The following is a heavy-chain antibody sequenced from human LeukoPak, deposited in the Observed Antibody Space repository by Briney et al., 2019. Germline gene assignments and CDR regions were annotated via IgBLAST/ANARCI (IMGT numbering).Heavy chain of an antibody. CDR3: ARVKLWFGELHMDV. CDR1: GFTFSDYG. V-gene: IGHV3-48*04. J-gene: IGHJ6*03. D-gene: IGHD3-10*01. CDR2: ISSSGSTI. Sequence: PGGSLRLSCAASGFTFSDYGMSWVRQAPGKGLEWVSYISSSGSTIYCADSVKGRFTISRDNAKNSLYLQMNSLRAEDTAVYYCARVKLWFGELHMDVWGKGTTVTISS.